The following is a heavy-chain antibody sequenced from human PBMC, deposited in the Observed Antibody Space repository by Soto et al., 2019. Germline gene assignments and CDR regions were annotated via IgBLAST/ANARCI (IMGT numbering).Heavy chain of an antibody. CDR1: GGSISSSSHH. Sequence: ETLSLTCTVSGGSISSSSHHWAWIRQPPGKGLEWIGSIYYSGNTYHNPSLKSRVTISVDTSKNQFSLKLSSVTAADTSVYYCAREENGQSHYWGQGTLVTVSS. CDR2: IYYSGNT. J-gene: IGHJ4*02. D-gene: IGHD2-8*01. CDR3: AREENGQSHY. V-gene: IGHV4-39*02.